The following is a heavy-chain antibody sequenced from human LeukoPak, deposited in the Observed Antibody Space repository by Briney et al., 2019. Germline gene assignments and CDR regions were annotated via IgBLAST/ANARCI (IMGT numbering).Heavy chain of an antibody. J-gene: IGHJ4*02. Sequence: PSETLSLTCTVSGGSIRSYYWSWIRQPPGKGLEWIGYIYYSGSTNYNPSLKSRVTISVDTSKNQFSLKLSSVTAADTAVYYCARQSPYCSGGSCSLFDYWGQGTLVTVSS. D-gene: IGHD2-15*01. CDR3: ARQSPYCSGGSCSLFDY. CDR2: IYYSGST. V-gene: IGHV4-59*08. CDR1: GGSIRSYY.